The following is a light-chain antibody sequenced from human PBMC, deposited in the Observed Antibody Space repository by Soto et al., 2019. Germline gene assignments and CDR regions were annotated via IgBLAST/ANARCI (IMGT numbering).Light chain of an antibody. V-gene: IGKV1-39*01. CDR1: QSISRN. CDR3: QQSYSTASIT. Sequence: DLQMTQSPSSLSASVGDRVTITCRASQSISRNLNWYQHKPEKAPKLLIYAASSLQNGVPSRFSGGGSATEFTLSISSLQPEDFGTYYCQQSYSTASITFGQGTRLEIK. CDR2: AAS. J-gene: IGKJ5*01.